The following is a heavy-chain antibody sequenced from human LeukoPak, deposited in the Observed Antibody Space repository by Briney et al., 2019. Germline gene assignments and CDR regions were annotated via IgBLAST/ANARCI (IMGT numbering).Heavy chain of an antibody. CDR1: GGTFSNYA. V-gene: IGHV1-69*13. Sequence: ASVKVSCKASGGTFSNYALSWVRQAPGQGLEWMGGIIPIFGTANYAQKFQGRVTITADESTSTAYMELSSLRSGDTAVYYCAGCGTSCYRVGYYYYGMDVWGQGTTVTVSS. CDR2: IIPIFGTA. D-gene: IGHD2-2*01. J-gene: IGHJ6*02. CDR3: AGCGTSCYRVGYYYYGMDV.